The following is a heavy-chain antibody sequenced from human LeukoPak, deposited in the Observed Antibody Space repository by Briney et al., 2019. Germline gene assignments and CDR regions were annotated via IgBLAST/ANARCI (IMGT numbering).Heavy chain of an antibody. CDR1: GFTFSDYY. V-gene: IGHV4-59*01. D-gene: IGHD3-22*01. CDR2: IYYSGST. CDR3: ARMGGVYYYDSSGYYYADY. Sequence: GSLRLSCAASGFTFSDYYMSWIRQPPGKGLEWIGYIYYSGSTNYNPSLKSRVTISVDTFKNQFSLKLSSVTAADTAVYYCARMGGVYYYDSSGYYYADYWGQGTLVTVSS. J-gene: IGHJ4*02.